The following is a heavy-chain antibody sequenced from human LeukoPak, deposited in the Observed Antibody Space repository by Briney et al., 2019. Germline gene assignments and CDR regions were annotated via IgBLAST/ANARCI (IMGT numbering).Heavy chain of an antibody. Sequence: GRSLRLSCAASGFTFSSYAMHWVRQAPGKGLEWVAVISYDGSNKYHADSVKGRFTISRDNSKNTLYLQMNSLRAEDTAVYYCAKDGLIGEGYFDYWGQGTLVTVSS. CDR3: AKDGLIGEGYFDY. V-gene: IGHV3-30*04. J-gene: IGHJ4*02. D-gene: IGHD6-19*01. CDR1: GFTFSSYA. CDR2: ISYDGSNK.